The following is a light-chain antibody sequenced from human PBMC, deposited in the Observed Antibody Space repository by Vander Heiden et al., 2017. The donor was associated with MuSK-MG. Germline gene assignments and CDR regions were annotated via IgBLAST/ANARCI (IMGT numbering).Light chain of an antibody. CDR3: QQYNNWPPLYT. J-gene: IGKJ2*01. V-gene: IGKV3-15*01. Sequence: EIVMTQSPATLSVSPGERATLSCRASQSVRSNLAWYQQKPGQAPRLLIYGASTRATGIPARFTGSGSGTEFTLTISSLQSEDFAVYYCQQYNNWPPLYTFGQGTILEIK. CDR1: QSVRSN. CDR2: GAS.